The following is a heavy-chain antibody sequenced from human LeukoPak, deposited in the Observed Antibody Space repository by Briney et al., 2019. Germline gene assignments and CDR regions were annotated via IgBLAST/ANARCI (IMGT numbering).Heavy chain of an antibody. J-gene: IGHJ4*02. Sequence: GASVKVSCKASGYTFTGYYMHWVRQAPGQGLEWMGWINPNSGGTNYAQKFQGRVTMTRDTSISTAYMELSRLRSDDTAVYYCARGTGRGGIVVVPAAPTFDYWGQGTLVTVSS. CDR3: ARGTGRGGIVVVPAAPTFDY. V-gene: IGHV1-2*02. CDR1: GYTFTGYY. D-gene: IGHD2-2*01. CDR2: INPNSGGT.